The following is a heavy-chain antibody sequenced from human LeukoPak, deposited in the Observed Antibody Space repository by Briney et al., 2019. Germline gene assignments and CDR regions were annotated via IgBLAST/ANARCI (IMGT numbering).Heavy chain of an antibody. Sequence: PSEPLSLTCAASGDSISSGRYWGWIRQPPGKGLEWIGSVFHSGTTYYNPSLKSRVTISVDTSKNQFSLNLRSVTAADTAVYYCARSLSTAGIDYWGQGTLVTVSS. CDR1: GDSISSGRY. J-gene: IGHJ4*02. V-gene: IGHV4-38-2*01. D-gene: IGHD2-2*01. CDR2: VFHSGTT. CDR3: ARSLSTAGIDY.